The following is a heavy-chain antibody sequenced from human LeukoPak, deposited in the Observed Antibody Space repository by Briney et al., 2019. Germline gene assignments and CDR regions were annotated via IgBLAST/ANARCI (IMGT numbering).Heavy chain of an antibody. V-gene: IGHV3-48*04. J-gene: IGHJ4*02. D-gene: IGHD1-20*01. CDR1: GFTFNTYG. CDR3: ARAITGTTDY. Sequence: GGSLRLSCAASGFTFNTYGMTWVHQAPGKGLELISYISTTSSTIYYADSVKGRFTISRDNAKNSLYLQMNSLRAEDTAVYYCARAITGTTDYWGQGTLVTVSS. CDR2: ISTTSSTI.